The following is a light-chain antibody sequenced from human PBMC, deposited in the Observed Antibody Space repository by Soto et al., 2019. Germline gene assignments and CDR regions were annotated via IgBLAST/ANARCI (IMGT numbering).Light chain of an antibody. CDR1: PSLLHSNGYNY. J-gene: IGKJ2*02. CDR3: MQALQSPWT. Sequence: DIVMTQSPLSLPVTPGEPASISCRSNPSLLHSNGYNYLDWYLQKPGQSPQLLIYLRSNRASGVPDRFSGSGSGTDFTLKISRVEAEDVGVYYCMQALQSPWTFGQGTMLEIK. V-gene: IGKV2-28*01. CDR2: LRS.